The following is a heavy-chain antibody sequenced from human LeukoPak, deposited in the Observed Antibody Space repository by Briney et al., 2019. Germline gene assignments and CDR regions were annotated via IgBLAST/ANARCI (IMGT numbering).Heavy chain of an antibody. Sequence: PGGSLRLSCAASGLTFSDYYMSWIRQAPGKGLEWVSYISSSGTTIYYADSVKGRFTISRDNAKNSLYLQMNSLRAEDTAVYFCARWDIFGCLDYWGQGTLVTVSS. CDR2: ISSSGTTI. CDR3: ARWDIFGCLDY. CDR1: GLTFSDYY. J-gene: IGHJ4*02. V-gene: IGHV3-11*01. D-gene: IGHD3-3*01.